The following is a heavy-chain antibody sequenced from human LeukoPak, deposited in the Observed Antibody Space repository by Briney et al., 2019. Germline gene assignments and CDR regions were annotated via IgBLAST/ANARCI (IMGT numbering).Heavy chain of an antibody. CDR3: VKGATSSWYDWFDP. D-gene: IGHD6-13*01. J-gene: IGHJ5*02. V-gene: IGHV3-9*01. CDR2: ISWNSGNI. Sequence: PGRSLRLSCAASGFTFDDCAMHWVRQAPGRGLEWVSGISWNSGNIVYADSVKGRFTISRDNAKNSLYLQMNSLRPEDTAFYYCVKGATSSWYDWFDPWGQGTLVTVSS. CDR1: GFTFDDCA.